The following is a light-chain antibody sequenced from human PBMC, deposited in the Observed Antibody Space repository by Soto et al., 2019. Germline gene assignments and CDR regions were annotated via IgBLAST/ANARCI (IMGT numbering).Light chain of an antibody. CDR1: QSVLYSSNNKNY. CDR3: QKYFRPWT. Sequence: DIVMTQSPDSRAVSLGERATINCKSSQSVLYSSNNKNYLALYQQKPGQPPKLLIYWASTRESGVPDRFSGSGSGTDFTLTISSLQAEDVAVYYCQKYFRPWTFGQGTKVEIK. V-gene: IGKV4-1*01. CDR2: WAS. J-gene: IGKJ1*01.